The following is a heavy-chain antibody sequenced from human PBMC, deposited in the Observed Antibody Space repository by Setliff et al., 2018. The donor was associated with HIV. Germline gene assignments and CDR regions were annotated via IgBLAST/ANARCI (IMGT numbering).Heavy chain of an antibody. CDR2: MCHGGNN. V-gene: IGHV4-34*01. J-gene: IGHJ4*02. CDR1: GESFSGYY. D-gene: IGHD5-18*01. CDR3: ARQVGSQYSYWAYYFDS. Sequence: SETLSLTCAVYGESFSGYYWSWIRQPPGKGLEWIGNMCHGGNNNFYNPSLKSRVTISLDTSTNRFSLKLNSVTAADTAIYYCARQVGSQYSYWAYYFDSWGQGALVTVSS.